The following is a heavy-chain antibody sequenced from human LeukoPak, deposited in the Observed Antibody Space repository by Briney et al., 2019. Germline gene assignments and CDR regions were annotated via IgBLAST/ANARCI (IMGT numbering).Heavy chain of an antibody. Sequence: PSETLSLTCAVYGGSFSGYYWSWIRQPPGKELEWIGEINHSGSTNYNPSLKSRVTISVDTSKNQFSLKLSSVTAADTAVYYCARERGYSYGTSDLWGQGTLVTVSS. D-gene: IGHD5-18*01. CDR2: INHSGST. CDR3: ARERGYSYGTSDL. V-gene: IGHV4-34*01. CDR1: GGSFSGYY. J-gene: IGHJ5*02.